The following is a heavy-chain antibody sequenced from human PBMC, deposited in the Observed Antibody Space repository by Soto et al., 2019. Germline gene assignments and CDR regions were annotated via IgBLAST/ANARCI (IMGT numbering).Heavy chain of an antibody. D-gene: IGHD3-16*02. J-gene: IGHJ4*02. Sequence: QVQLVQSGAEVKSPGTSVTLSCQTSGYTFAHYYIHWVRQAPGQGLEYMGIIDPRTGTSGTSTSPQSVQGRLAITSDASTSTVYMELNKLRSEDTAIYYCARLSRITFIVDWGQGTLVTVSS. V-gene: IGHV1-46*04. CDR1: GYTFAHYY. CDR3: ARLSRITFIVD. CDR2: IDPRTGTSGTS.